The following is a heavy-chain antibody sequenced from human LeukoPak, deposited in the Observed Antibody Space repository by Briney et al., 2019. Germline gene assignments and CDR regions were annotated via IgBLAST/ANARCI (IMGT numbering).Heavy chain of an antibody. CDR3: TRDTGTTGEVKFDP. V-gene: IGHV4-4*07. D-gene: IGHD4-17*01. CDR2: IYTSGST. J-gene: IGHJ5*02. Sequence: SETLSLTCTVSGNSFGDYYWSWIRQAAGKGLEWIGRIYTSGSTTYNPSLKSRVTMSVDTSKSQFSLNLMSVTAADTAVYYCTRDTGTTGEVKFDPWGQGTLVTVSS. CDR1: GNSFGDYY.